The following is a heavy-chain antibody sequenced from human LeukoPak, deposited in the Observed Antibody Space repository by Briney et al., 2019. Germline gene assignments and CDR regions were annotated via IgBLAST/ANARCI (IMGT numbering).Heavy chain of an antibody. CDR2: INPNSGGT. D-gene: IGHD3-10*01. J-gene: IGHJ3*02. CDR1: GYTFTGYY. CDR3: VRNYYGSGSYYAAYGFDI. V-gene: IGHV1-2*02. Sequence: ASVKVSCKASGYTFTGYYMHWVRQAPGQGLEWMGWINPNSGGTNYAQTFQGRVTMTRDTSISTAYMELSRLRSDDKGVYYWVRNYYGSGSYYAAYGFDIWGQGTMVTVSS.